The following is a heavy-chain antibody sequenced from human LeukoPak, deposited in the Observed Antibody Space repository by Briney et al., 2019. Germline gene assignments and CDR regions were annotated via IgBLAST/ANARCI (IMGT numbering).Heavy chain of an antibody. Sequence: PSETLSLTCTVSGYSISSGYYWGWIRQPPGKGLEWIGSIYHSGSTYYNPSLKSRVTISVDTSKNQFSLKVTSVTAADTALYFCAREVTADWYFDLWGRGSLVTVSS. CDR3: AREVTADWYFDL. CDR1: GYSISSGYY. V-gene: IGHV4-38-2*02. D-gene: IGHD4-23*01. J-gene: IGHJ2*01. CDR2: IYHSGST.